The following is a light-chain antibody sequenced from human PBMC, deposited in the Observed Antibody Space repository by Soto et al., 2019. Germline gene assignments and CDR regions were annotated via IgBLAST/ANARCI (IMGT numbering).Light chain of an antibody. CDR2: KAS. Sequence: DIQITQSPSTLSGSVGDRVTMTCRASQTISSWLAWYQQKPGKAPKLLIYKASTLKSGVPSRFSGSGSGTEFTLTISSLQPDDFATYYCQNYNSYSEEFGQGTKVDIK. CDR3: QNYNSYSEE. CDR1: QTISSW. J-gene: IGKJ1*01. V-gene: IGKV1-5*03.